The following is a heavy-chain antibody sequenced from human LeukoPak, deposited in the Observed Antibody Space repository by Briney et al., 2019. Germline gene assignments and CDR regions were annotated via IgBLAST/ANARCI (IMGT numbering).Heavy chain of an antibody. CDR2: ISYTGGTT. V-gene: IGHV3-64D*06. J-gene: IGHJ4*02. D-gene: IGHD5-24*01. CDR1: GFTFSSYC. CDR3: VQRGDAYNV. Sequence: GGSLRLSCSASGFTFSSYCMHWVRQAPGKGLEYVSAISYTGGTTYYADSVKGRFTISRDDSKNTLYLQMSSLRAEDTAVYYCVQRGDAYNVCGQGDMVTVSS.